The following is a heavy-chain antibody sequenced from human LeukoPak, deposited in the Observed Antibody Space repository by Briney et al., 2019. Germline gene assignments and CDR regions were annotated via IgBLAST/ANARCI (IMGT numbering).Heavy chain of an antibody. CDR2: IYHSGSP. D-gene: IGHD3-22*01. J-gene: IGHJ4*02. CDR1: GGSISSNNW. Sequence: SETLSLTCAVSGGSISSNNWWGWVRQPPGKGLEWIGEIYHSGSPNYNPSLKSRVTISVDKSRNHFSLNLSSVTAADTAVYYCARGRYYDSSGDLYYFDYWGQGTLVTVSS. V-gene: IGHV4-4*02. CDR3: ARGRYYDSSGDLYYFDY.